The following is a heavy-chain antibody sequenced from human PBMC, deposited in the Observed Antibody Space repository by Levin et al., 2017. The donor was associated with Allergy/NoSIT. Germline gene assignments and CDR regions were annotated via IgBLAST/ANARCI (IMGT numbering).Heavy chain of an antibody. CDR3: ARVRGVVVVPAARSDYYDYGMDV. D-gene: IGHD2-2*01. J-gene: IGHJ6*02. Sequence: ASVKVSCKASGYTFTSYGISWVRQAPGQGLEWMGWISAYNGNTNYAQKLQGRVTMTTDTSTSTAYMELRSLRSDDTAVYYCARVRGVVVVPAARSDYYDYGMDVWGQGTTVTVSS. CDR1: GYTFTSYG. CDR2: ISAYNGNT. V-gene: IGHV1-18*01.